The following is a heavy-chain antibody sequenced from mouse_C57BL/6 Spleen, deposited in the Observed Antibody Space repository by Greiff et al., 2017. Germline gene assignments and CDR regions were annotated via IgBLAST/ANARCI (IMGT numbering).Heavy chain of an antibody. V-gene: IGHV5-9*01. D-gene: IGHD1-1*01. J-gene: IGHJ1*03. Sequence: EVKLVESGGGLVKPGGSLKLSCAASGFTFSSYTMSWVRQTPEKRLEWVATISGGGGNTYYPDSVKGRFTISRDNATNTLYLQMSSLRSEDTALYYCARHADYYGSSYDWYFDVWGTGTTVTVSS. CDR1: GFTFSSYT. CDR2: ISGGGGNT. CDR3: ARHADYYGSSYDWYFDV.